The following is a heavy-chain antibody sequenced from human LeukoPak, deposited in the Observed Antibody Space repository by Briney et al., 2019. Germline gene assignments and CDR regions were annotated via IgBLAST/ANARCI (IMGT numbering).Heavy chain of an antibody. CDR3: ARDSRGYSSGWYASYDAFDI. D-gene: IGHD6-19*01. J-gene: IGHJ3*02. CDR2: INPNSGGT. Sequence: GASVKVSCKASGYTFTSYDINWVRQAPGQGLEWMGWINPNSGGTNYAQKFQGRVTMTRDTSISTAYMELSRLRSDDTAVYYCARDSRGYSSGWYASYDAFDIWGQGTMVTVSS. CDR1: GYTFTSYD. V-gene: IGHV1-2*02.